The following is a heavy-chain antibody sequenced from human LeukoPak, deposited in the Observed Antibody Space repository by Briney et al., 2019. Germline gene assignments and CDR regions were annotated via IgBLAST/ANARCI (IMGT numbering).Heavy chain of an antibody. J-gene: IGHJ5*02. CDR1: GYSISSGYY. V-gene: IGHV4-38-2*02. D-gene: IGHD3-10*01. Sequence: SETLSLTCAVSGYSISSGYYWGWIRQPPGKGLQWIASIYHSGSTYYNPSLKSRVTISVDTSKNQFSLKLSSVTAADTAVYYCARDRGELWFGELPTGWFDPWGQGTLVTVSS. CDR2: IYHSGST. CDR3: ARDRGELWFGELPTGWFDP.